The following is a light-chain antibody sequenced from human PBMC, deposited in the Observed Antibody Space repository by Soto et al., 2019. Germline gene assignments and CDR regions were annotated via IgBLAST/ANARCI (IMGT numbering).Light chain of an antibody. Sequence: IVLTHSPVTVASFPGKSVTLSRRESQAINTRLAWDQHKPGQAPILLIYLASNRAAGVPARFSGSGSGTDFSLTISNVEPEDFAVYYCHQRQSWPRTVGQVTKVYIK. J-gene: IGKJ1*01. CDR3: HQRQSWPRT. V-gene: IGKV3-11*01. CDR2: LAS. CDR1: QAINTR.